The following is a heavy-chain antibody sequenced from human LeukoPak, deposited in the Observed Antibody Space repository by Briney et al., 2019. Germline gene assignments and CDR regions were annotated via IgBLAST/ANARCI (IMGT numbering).Heavy chain of an antibody. D-gene: IGHD2-21*01. CDR3: AREIVARGKTHDY. CDR1: GFTISIYA. Sequence: PGGSLRLSCAVSGFTISIYAMSWVRQAPGKGLEWVSSISVSGGSTYYADSVKGRFTISRDNSKNTLYLQINSLRAEDTAVYYCAREIVARGKTHDYWGQGTLVTVSS. J-gene: IGHJ4*02. CDR2: ISVSGGST. V-gene: IGHV3-23*01.